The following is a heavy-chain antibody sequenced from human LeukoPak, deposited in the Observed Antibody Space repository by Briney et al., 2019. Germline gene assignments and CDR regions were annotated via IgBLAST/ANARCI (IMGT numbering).Heavy chain of an antibody. D-gene: IGHD6-13*01. J-gene: IGHJ4*02. Sequence: SETLSLTYTVSGGSISSYSWSWIRQPPGKGLEWIGYIYYSGSTNYNPSLKSRVTISVDTSKNQFSLKLSSVTAADTAVYYCARGSNQQPFHFDYWGQGTLVTVSS. CDR2: IYYSGST. CDR1: GGSISSYS. CDR3: ARGSNQQPFHFDY. V-gene: IGHV4-59*01.